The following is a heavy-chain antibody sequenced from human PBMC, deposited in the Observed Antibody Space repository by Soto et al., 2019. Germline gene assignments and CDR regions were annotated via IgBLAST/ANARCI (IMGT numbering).Heavy chain of an antibody. Sequence: KPSETLSLTCTVSGGSISSGGYYWSWIRQHPGKGLEWIGYIYYSGSTYYNPSLKSRVTISVDTSKNQFSLKLSSVTAADTAVYYCAKDRNYYDSSGYDYWGQGTLVTVSS. CDR2: IYYSGST. J-gene: IGHJ4*02. D-gene: IGHD3-22*01. V-gene: IGHV4-31*03. CDR1: GGSISSGGYY. CDR3: AKDRNYYDSSGYDY.